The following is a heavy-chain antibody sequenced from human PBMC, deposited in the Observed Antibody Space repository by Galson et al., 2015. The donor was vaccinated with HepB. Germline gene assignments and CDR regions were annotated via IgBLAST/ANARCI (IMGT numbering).Heavy chain of an antibody. V-gene: IGHV3-23*01. Sequence: SLRLSCAASGLTFRSYAMGWVRQAPGKGLEWVSSISGSGVSTYYGDSVKGRFTISRDNSKSTLYLQMNSLRGEDTAVYYCAKHDYDRRGYSPVGAFDIWGQGTLVTVSS. D-gene: IGHD3-22*01. J-gene: IGHJ3*02. CDR1: GLTFRSYA. CDR3: AKHDYDRRGYSPVGAFDI. CDR2: ISGSGVST.